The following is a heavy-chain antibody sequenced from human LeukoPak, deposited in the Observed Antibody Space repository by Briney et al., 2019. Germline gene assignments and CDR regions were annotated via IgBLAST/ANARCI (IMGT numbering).Heavy chain of an antibody. Sequence: PGGSLRLSCAVSGFTFNSYSMNWVRQAPGKGLEWVSSISSSSSYIYYADSVKGRFTISRDNAKNSLYLQMNSLRAEDTAVYYCARGYYGSGSYSGTNFDYWGQGTLVTVSS. D-gene: IGHD3-10*01. J-gene: IGHJ4*02. V-gene: IGHV3-21*01. CDR2: ISSSSSYI. CDR3: ARGYYGSGSYSGTNFDY. CDR1: GFTFNSYS.